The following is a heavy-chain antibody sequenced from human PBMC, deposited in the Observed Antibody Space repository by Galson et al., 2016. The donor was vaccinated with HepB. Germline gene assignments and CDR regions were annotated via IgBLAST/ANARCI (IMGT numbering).Heavy chain of an antibody. CDR1: GFTFSSYE. CDR3: ARKGGGYDSWFDY. CDR2: ISSNGNTI. D-gene: IGHD5-12*01. V-gene: IGHV3-48*03. J-gene: IGHJ4*02. Sequence: SLRLSCAASGFTFSSYEMNWVRQAPGKGLEWVSYISSNGNTINYADSVKGRFTISRDNAKNSLYLHMNSLRADDTAVYYCARKGGGYDSWFDYWGQGTLVTVSS.